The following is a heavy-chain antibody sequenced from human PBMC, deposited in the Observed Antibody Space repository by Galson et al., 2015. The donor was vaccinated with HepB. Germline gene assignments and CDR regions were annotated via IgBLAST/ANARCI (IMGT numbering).Heavy chain of an antibody. CDR2: ISSSRTLI. J-gene: IGHJ1*01. CDR3: ARGTGHGDPRPH. Sequence: SLRLSCAASGFTFSNFVMTWVRQAPGKGLEWVSSISSSRTLIFYSDSVKGRFTVSRDNAKNSLYLQMNSLRADDTAVYYCARGTGHGDPRPHWGRGTLVIVSS. CDR1: GFTFSNFV. V-gene: IGHV3-21*01. D-gene: IGHD2-21*02.